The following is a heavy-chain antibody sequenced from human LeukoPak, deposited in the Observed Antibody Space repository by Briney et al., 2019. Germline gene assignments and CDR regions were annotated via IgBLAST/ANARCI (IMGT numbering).Heavy chain of an antibody. J-gene: IGHJ6*02. V-gene: IGHV3-23*01. CDR1: GFTFSSNA. D-gene: IGHD3-22*01. CDR3: AKDLQWHYYDSSGYGCYYYGMDV. Sequence: GGSLRLSCAAPGFTFSSNAISWVRQAPGKGLEWVSAISGSGGSTYYADSVKGRFTISRDNSKNTLYLQMNSLRAEDTAVYYCAKDLQWHYYDSSGYGCYYYGMDVWGQGTTVTVSS. CDR2: ISGSGGST.